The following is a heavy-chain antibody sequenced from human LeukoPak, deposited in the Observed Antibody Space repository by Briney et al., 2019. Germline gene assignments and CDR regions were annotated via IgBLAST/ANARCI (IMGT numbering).Heavy chain of an antibody. CDR1: GFTFSSYA. D-gene: IGHD3-10*01. J-gene: IGHJ4*02. CDR2: ISFDGNSE. Sequence: GGSLRLSCAASGFTFSSYAMHWVRQALGKGLEWVAIISFDGNSEYYADSVKGRFTISRDNSKNTLYLQMNSLRAEDTAVYYCARDVGLSGYSRSGSYLDYWGQGTLVTVSS. CDR3: ARDVGLSGYSRSGSYLDY. V-gene: IGHV3-30*01.